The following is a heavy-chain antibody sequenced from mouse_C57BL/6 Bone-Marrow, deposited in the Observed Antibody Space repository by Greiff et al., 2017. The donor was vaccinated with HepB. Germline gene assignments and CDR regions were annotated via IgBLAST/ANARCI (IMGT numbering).Heavy chain of an antibody. Sequence: EVHLVESGGGLVKPGGSLKLSCAASGFTFSSYAMSWVRQTPEKRLEWVATISDGGSYTYYPDNVKGRFTISRDNAKNNLYLQMSHLKSEDTAMYYCARDHDYDSFDYWGQGTTLTVSS. D-gene: IGHD2-4*01. CDR2: ISDGGSYT. V-gene: IGHV5-4*01. CDR1: GFTFSSYA. CDR3: ARDHDYDSFDY. J-gene: IGHJ2*01.